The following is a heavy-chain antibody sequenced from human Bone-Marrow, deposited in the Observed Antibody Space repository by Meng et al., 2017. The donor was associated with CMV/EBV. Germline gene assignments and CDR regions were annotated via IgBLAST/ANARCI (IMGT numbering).Heavy chain of an antibody. V-gene: IGHV4-39*01. CDR2: IYYSGST. D-gene: IGHD5-18*01. J-gene: IGHJ4*02. CDR3: ARQGYSYGFPRPFDY. Sequence: GSLRLSCTVSGGSISSSSYYWGWIRQPPGKGLEWIGSIYYSGSTYYNPSLKSRVTISVDTSKNQFSLKLSSVTAADTAVYYCARQGYSYGFPRPFDYWGQGTLVTVSS. CDR1: GGSISSSSYY.